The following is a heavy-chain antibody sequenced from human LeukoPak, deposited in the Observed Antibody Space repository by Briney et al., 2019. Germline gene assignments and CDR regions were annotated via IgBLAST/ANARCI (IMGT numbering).Heavy chain of an antibody. D-gene: IGHD6-13*01. V-gene: IGHV1-2*02. J-gene: IGHJ6*03. CDR3: AREEGSSWTHYYYMDV. CDR1: GYTFTGYY. Sequence: GASVKVSCKASGYTFTGYYMHWVRQAPGQGLEWMGWINPNSGGTNYAQKFQGRVTMTRDTSISTAYMELSRLRSDDTAVYYCAREEGSSWTHYYYMDVWGKGTTVTVSS. CDR2: INPNSGGT.